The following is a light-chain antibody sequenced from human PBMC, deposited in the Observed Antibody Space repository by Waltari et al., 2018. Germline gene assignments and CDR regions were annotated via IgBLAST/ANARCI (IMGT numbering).Light chain of an antibody. CDR3: QQRNSWPLT. CDR2: DAS. J-gene: IGKJ3*01. CDR1: QSVGDF. Sequence: EFVLPQPPFTLPLSPGEEAPLSCKTIQSVGDFLAWYQQRPGQAPRLLIYDASLRAAGIPARFSGSGSGTDFTLTISSLESEDSAVYFCQQRNSWPLTFGPGTTV. V-gene: IGKV3-11*01.